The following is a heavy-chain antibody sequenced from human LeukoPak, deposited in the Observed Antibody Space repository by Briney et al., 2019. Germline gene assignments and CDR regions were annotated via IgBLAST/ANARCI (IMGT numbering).Heavy chain of an antibody. CDR3: ARLRWGVQGVTRDY. Sequence: SETLSLTCAVYGGSFSGYYWSWIRQPPGKGLEWIGEINHSGSTNYNPSLKSRVTISVDTSKNQFSLKLSSVTAADTAVYYCARLRWGVQGVTRDYWGQGTLVTVSS. CDR2: INHSGST. D-gene: IGHD3-10*01. CDR1: GGSFSGYY. J-gene: IGHJ4*02. V-gene: IGHV4-34*01.